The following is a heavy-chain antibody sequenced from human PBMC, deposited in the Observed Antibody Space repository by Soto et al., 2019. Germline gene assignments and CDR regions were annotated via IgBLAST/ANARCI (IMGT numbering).Heavy chain of an antibody. Sequence: EVQLVESGGGLVQPGGSLKLSCAASGFTFSDSTMHWVRQASGKGLEWVGRIRSKANSYATAYAASVKGRFTISRDDSKNTADLQMNSLKAEDTAVYYCTRYGYDSGVVYVMDVWGQGTTVTVSS. V-gene: IGHV3-73*01. CDR3: TRYGYDSGVVYVMDV. CDR2: IRSKANSYAT. CDR1: GFTFSDST. J-gene: IGHJ6*02. D-gene: IGHD3-22*01.